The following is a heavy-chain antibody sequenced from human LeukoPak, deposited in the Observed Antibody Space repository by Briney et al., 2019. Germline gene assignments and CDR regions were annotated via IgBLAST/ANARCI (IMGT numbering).Heavy chain of an antibody. CDR3: ARVAALRHYFDN. J-gene: IGHJ4*02. D-gene: IGHD6-19*01. Sequence: GGSLRLSCVASGFTFSDYYMNWIRQAPGKGLEWISHISNSGVHTKYADFVKGRFTISRDNTKKSLYLQMNSLRAEDTAIYYCARVAALRHYFDNWGQGTLVSVSS. V-gene: IGHV3-11*05. CDR2: ISNSGVHT. CDR1: GFTFSDYY.